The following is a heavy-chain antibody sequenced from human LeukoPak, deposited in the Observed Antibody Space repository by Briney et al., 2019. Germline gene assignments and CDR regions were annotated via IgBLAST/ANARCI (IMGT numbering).Heavy chain of an antibody. Sequence: SETLSLTCTVSGGSISSYYWSWIRQPPGKGLEWIGYIYYSGSTNYNPSLRSRVTISVDTSKNQFSLKLSSVTAADTAVYYCARERAGSSWHEGWFDPWGQGTLVTVSS. V-gene: IGHV4-59*01. CDR2: IYYSGST. D-gene: IGHD6-13*01. J-gene: IGHJ5*02. CDR1: GGSISSYY. CDR3: ARERAGSSWHEGWFDP.